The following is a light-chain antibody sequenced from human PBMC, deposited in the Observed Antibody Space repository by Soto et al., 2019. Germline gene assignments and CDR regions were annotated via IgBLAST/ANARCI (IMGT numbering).Light chain of an antibody. CDR3: QQYSSSPPEFT. CDR2: GAS. J-gene: IGKJ3*01. Sequence: EIVLTQSPGTLSVSPGERVTLSRRASQSVNSNYLAWYQQRPGQAPRLLIFGASYRATGIPDRFSGSGSGTDFTLTISRLEPEDFAVYYCQQYSSSPPEFTFGPGTKVDSK. CDR1: QSVNSNY. V-gene: IGKV3-20*01.